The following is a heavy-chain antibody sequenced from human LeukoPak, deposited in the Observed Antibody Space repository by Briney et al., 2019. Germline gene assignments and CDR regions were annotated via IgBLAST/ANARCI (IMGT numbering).Heavy chain of an antibody. CDR3: AKPGIAVAGPRGYFDN. V-gene: IGHV3-23*01. J-gene: IGHJ4*02. D-gene: IGHD6-19*01. Sequence: GGSLRLSCAASGFTVSSNYMSWVRQAPGKGLEWVSVISGSGGSTYYADSVKGRFTISRDNSKNTLYLQMNSLRAEDTAVYYCAKPGIAVAGPRGYFDNWGQGTLVTVSS. CDR2: ISGSGGST. CDR1: GFTVSSNY.